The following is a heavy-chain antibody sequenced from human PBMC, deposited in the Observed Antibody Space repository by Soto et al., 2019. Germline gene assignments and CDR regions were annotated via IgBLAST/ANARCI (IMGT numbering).Heavy chain of an antibody. J-gene: IGHJ4*02. CDR3: ARDLHYDYVWGNYRYFDY. CDR2: ISSSSSTI. CDR1: GFTFSSYS. Sequence: EVQLVESGGGLVQPGGSLRLSCAASGFTFSSYSMNWVRQAPGKGLEWVSYISSSSSTIYYADSVKGRFTISRDNAKNSLYLQMNSLGDEDTAVYFCARDLHYDYVWGNYRYFDYWGQGTLVTVSS. V-gene: IGHV3-48*02. D-gene: IGHD3-16*02.